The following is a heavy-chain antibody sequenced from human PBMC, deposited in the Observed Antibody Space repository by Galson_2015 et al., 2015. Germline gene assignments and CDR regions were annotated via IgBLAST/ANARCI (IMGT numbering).Heavy chain of an antibody. CDR3: VRGCSSTSCPKQYYYYAMDV. Sequence: SLRLSCAASGFTFSSYDMHWVRQVTGKGLEWVSAIGTAGDRYSPGSVKGRFTISRENAKNSLYLQMNSLIAGDTAVYYCVRGCSSTSCPKQYYYYAMDVWGQ. V-gene: IGHV3-13*01. D-gene: IGHD2-2*01. CDR1: GFTFSSYD. CDR2: IGTAGDR. J-gene: IGHJ6*02.